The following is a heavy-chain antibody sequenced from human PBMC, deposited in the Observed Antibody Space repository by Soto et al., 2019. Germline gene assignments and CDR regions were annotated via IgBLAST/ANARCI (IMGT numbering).Heavy chain of an antibody. CDR3: ATCTGTNGVCYTYLEDYYYGMDV. CDR2: ISAYNGNT. CDR1: GYTFTSYG. D-gene: IGHD2-8*01. J-gene: IGHJ6*02. V-gene: IGHV1-18*04. Sequence: QVQLVQSGAEVKKPRASVKVSCKASGYTFTSYGISWVRQAPGQGLEWMGWISAYNGNTNYAQKLQGRVTMTTDTSTSTAYMELRSLRSDDTAVYYCATCTGTNGVCYTYLEDYYYGMDVWGQGTTVTVSS.